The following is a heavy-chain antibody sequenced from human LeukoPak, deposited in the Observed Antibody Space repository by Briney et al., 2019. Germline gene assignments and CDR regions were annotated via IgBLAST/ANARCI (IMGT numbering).Heavy chain of an antibody. CDR3: AKGYGQRLVNNWFDP. D-gene: IGHD3-16*01. Sequence: GGSLRLSCAASGFTFSTYGMHWVRQTPDKGLEWVAVISYDGSIKYYADPVKGRFTVSRDNSKNTLYLQMNSLRAEDTAVYYCAKGYGQRLVNNWFDPWGQGTLVTVSS. CDR1: GFTFSTYG. V-gene: IGHV3-30*18. J-gene: IGHJ5*02. CDR2: ISYDGSIK.